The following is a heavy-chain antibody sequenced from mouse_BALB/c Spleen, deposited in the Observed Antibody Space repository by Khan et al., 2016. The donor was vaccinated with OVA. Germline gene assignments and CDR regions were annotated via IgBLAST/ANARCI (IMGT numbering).Heavy chain of an antibody. J-gene: IGHJ3*01. Sequence: VQLKQSGAELVRPGALVKLSCKASGFNIKDYYLHWVKQRPEQGLEWIGWIDPENGETVYDPKFQDKASITADTSSNTAYLQFSSLTSEYTAVYYCARSGYFAWFAYWGQGTLVTVSA. CDR1: GFNIKDYY. CDR2: IDPENGET. CDR3: ARSGYFAWFAY. V-gene: IGHV14-1*02.